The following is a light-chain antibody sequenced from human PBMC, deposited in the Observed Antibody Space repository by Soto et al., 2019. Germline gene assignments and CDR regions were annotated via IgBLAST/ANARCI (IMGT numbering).Light chain of an antibody. CDR2: DVS. Sequence: EIVLTQSPATLSLSPGERATLSCRASQNVASYLAWFQQKPGQPPRLLVYDVSTRATGIPARFSGSGSETDFTLTISSLDPEDFAFYYCQQRSRWPFTFGPGTKLDMK. CDR3: QQRSRWPFT. V-gene: IGKV3-11*01. J-gene: IGKJ3*01. CDR1: QNVASY.